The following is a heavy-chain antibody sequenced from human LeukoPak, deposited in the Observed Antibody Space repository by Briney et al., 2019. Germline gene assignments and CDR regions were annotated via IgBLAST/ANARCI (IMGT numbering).Heavy chain of an antibody. CDR2: IIPIFDTA. V-gene: IGHV1-69*06. J-gene: IGHJ6*03. CDR1: GGTFSSYT. D-gene: IGHD5-24*01. CDR3: ARAGEGYKSYYYYVDV. Sequence: SVKVSCKASGGTFSSYTISWVRQAPGQGLEWMGGIIPIFDTAYYAQKFQGRVTIIADKSTSTAYMELSSLTSEDTAVYYCARAGEGYKSYYYYVDVWGKGTTVTVSS.